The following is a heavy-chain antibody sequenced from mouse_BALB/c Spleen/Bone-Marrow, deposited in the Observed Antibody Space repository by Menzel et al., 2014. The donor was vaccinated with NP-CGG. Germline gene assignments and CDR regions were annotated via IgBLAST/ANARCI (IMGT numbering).Heavy chain of an antibody. CDR3: ARYDYGWYFSV. CDR1: GFNIKDIY. CDR2: IDPANGNT. D-gene: IGHD2-4*01. V-gene: IGHV14-3*02. J-gene: IGHJ1*01. Sequence: EVQLQQSGAELVKPGASVKLSCTASGFNIKDIYMHWVKQRPEQGLEWIGRIDPANGNTKYDPKFQGKATITADTSSNTAHLQLSSLTSEDTAVYYCARYDYGWYFSVWGAGTTVTVSS.